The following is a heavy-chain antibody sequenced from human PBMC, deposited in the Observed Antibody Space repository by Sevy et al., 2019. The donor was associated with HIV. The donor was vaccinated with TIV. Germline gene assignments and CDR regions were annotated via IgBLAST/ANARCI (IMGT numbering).Heavy chain of an antibody. Sequence: GGSLRLSCAASGFTFSSYAMHWVRQAPGKGLEWVAVISYDGSNKYYADSVKGRFTISRDNSKNTLYLQMNSLRAEDTAVYYCERGGTMIVVVLDAFDIWGQGTMVTVSS. CDR1: GFTFSSYA. J-gene: IGHJ3*02. V-gene: IGHV3-30-3*01. D-gene: IGHD3-22*01. CDR2: ISYDGSNK. CDR3: ERGGTMIVVVLDAFDI.